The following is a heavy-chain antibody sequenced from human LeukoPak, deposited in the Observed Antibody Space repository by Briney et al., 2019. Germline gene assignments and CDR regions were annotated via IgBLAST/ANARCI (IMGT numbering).Heavy chain of an antibody. V-gene: IGHV5-51*01. D-gene: IGHD5-18*01. CDR3: ASRTYSSTWSDP. CDR1: GDSFSNYW. J-gene: IGHJ5*02. Sequence: GESLKISCTGFGDSFSNYWIGWVRQMPGKGLEWMGIIYPGGSITNYSPAFQGQVSISVDKSISTAYLQWGSLKASDTAVYYCASRTYSSTWSDPWGQGTLVTVSS. CDR2: IYPGGSIT.